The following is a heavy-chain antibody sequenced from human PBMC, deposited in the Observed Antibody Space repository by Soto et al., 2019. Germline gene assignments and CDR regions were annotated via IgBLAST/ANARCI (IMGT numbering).Heavy chain of an antibody. V-gene: IGHV3-15*01. CDR2: MKSMTDAGTT. CDR3: LTERGAGSYNGHSRQAR. Sequence: EVQLAQSGGGLVKPGESLTLSCALSGFTFANAWMSWVRQAPGKGLGWVGRMKSMTDAGTTDLAAPVKGRFSISRDESKSTWYLRIPTAQVEDTALYYCLTERGAGSYNGHSRQARWGQGTLVTVSS. CDR1: GFTFANAW. D-gene: IGHD5-12*01. J-gene: IGHJ4*02.